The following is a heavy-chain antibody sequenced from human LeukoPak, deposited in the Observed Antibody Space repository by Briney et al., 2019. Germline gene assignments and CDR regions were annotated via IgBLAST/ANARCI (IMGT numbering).Heavy chain of an antibody. Sequence: GESLKISCKGSGYSFTTHWIAWVRQMRGKGVEWMGIIYPGDSDTRYSPSFQGQVTFSADKSITTAYLRWGSLEASDTAIYFCARQTPAQDAFDPWGQGTMVTVSS. V-gene: IGHV5-51*01. CDR2: IYPGDSDT. J-gene: IGHJ3*01. CDR3: ARQTPAQDAFDP. CDR1: GYSFTTHW.